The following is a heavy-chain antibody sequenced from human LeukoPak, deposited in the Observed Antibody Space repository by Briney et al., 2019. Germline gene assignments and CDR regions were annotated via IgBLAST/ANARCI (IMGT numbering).Heavy chain of an antibody. Sequence: SETLSLTCTVSGASFSTGDQYWNWLRQSPGKGLEWIGSIHPSGMLYNNPSLECRVTISIDTSNNQFSLHLNSVTAADTAVYFCSRGLDSRKLGYWGQGTLVTVSA. CDR2: IHPSGML. D-gene: IGHD3-22*01. CDR1: GASFSTGDQY. J-gene: IGHJ4*02. CDR3: SRGLDSRKLGY. V-gene: IGHV4-31*03.